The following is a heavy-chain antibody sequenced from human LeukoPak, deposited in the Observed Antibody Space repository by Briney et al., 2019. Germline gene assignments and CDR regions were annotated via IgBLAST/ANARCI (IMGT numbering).Heavy chain of an antibody. CDR2: INPNIGGT. V-gene: IGHV1-2*06. CDR1: GYTFTGYY. CDR3: ARDFRGYYYGSGSYYYYFDY. D-gene: IGHD3-10*01. Sequence: ASVKVSCKASGYTFTGYYMRWVRQAPGQRLEWMGRINPNIGGTNYAQKFQGRVTMTRDTSISTAYMELSRLRSDDTAVYYCARDFRGYYYGSGSYYYYFDYWGQGTLVTVSS. J-gene: IGHJ4*02.